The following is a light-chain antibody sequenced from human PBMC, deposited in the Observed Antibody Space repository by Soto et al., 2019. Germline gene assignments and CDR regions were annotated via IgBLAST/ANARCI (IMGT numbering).Light chain of an antibody. V-gene: IGLV9-49*01. J-gene: IGLJ2*01. CDR2: VGTGGIVG. Sequence: QSVLTQPPSASASLGDSVTLTCTLSSGYSNYKVDWYQQRPGKGHRFVMRVGTGGIVGSRGDGIPDRFSVLGSGLNRYLTVKNIQEEDESDYHCGADHGSGSNFAVVFGGGTKLTVL. CDR1: SGYSNYK. CDR3: GADHGSGSNFAVV.